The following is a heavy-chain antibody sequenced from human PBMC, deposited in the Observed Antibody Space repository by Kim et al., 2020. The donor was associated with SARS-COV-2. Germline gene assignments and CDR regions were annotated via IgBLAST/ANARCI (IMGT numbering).Heavy chain of an antibody. D-gene: IGHD3-22*01. CDR3: ARGGSGWLSIVDTFDI. V-gene: IGHV3-74*01. CDR2: INSDGSST. J-gene: IGHJ3*02. Sequence: GGSLRLSCAASGFTFSSYWMHWVRQAPGKGLVWVSRINSDGSSTSYADSVKGRFTISRDNAKNTLYLQMNSLRAEDTAVYYCARGGSGWLSIVDTFDIWGQGTMVTVSS. CDR1: GFTFSSYW.